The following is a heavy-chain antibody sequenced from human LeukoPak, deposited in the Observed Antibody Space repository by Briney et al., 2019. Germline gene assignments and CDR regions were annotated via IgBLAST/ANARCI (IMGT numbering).Heavy chain of an antibody. Sequence: GGSLRLSCTASGFTFGDYAMSWFRQAPGKGLEWVGFIRSKAYGGTTEYAASVKGRFTISRDDSKSIAYLQMNSLKTEDTAVYYCTASDHLYCSSISCHFDYWGQGTLVTVSS. CDR3: TASDHLYCSSISCHFDY. V-gene: IGHV3-49*03. CDR1: GFTFGDYA. J-gene: IGHJ4*02. CDR2: IRSKAYGGTT. D-gene: IGHD2-2*01.